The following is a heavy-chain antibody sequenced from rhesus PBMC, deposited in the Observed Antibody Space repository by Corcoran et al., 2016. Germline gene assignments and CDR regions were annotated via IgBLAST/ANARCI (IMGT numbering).Heavy chain of an antibody. V-gene: IGHV4-169*01. CDR2: IYVGWSST. CDR3: ARGEAGTIGNAFDF. CDR1: GGSISSSY. D-gene: IGHD1-1*01. J-gene: IGHJ3*01. Sequence: QLQLQESGPGLVKPSETLSVTCAVSGGSISSSYWSWIRQAPGKGLEWIGYIYVGWSSTNYNPSLKSRVTLSVATSENQLSLKLSSVTTADTAVYYCARGEAGTIGNAFDFWGQGLRVTVSS.